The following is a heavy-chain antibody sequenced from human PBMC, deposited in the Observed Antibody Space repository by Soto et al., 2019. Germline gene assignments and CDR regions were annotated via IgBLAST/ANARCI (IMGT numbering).Heavy chain of an antibody. D-gene: IGHD3-9*01. J-gene: IGHJ4*02. Sequence: QVQLVQSGAEVKKPGASVKGSCKASGYTFTSYGSSWGRQAPGQVLEWMGWMSAYNGNRNYAQKLQGRVTMTTDTSTSTAYMELRNLRSNDTAVYYCARECGPRDILTGYFSDIWGQGTLVTVSS. CDR1: GYTFTSYG. CDR3: ARECGPRDILTGYFSDI. V-gene: IGHV1-18*01. CDR2: MSAYNGNR.